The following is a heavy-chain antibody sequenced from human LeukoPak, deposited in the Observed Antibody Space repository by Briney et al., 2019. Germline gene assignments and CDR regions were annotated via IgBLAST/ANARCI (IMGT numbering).Heavy chain of an antibody. V-gene: IGHV3-30*03. Sequence: AGGSLRLSCAASGFSFSSYGMHWVRQAPGKGLEWVAVISYDGSNKYYADSVKGRFTISRDNSKNTLYLQMNSLRAEDTAVYYCCRSYGDYDYWGQGTLVTVSS. J-gene: IGHJ4*02. D-gene: IGHD4-17*01. CDR3: CRSYGDYDY. CDR1: GFSFSSYG. CDR2: ISYDGSNK.